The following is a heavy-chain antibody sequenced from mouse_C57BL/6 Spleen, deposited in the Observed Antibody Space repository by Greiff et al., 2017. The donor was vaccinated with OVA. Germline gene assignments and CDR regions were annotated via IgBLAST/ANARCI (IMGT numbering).Heavy chain of an antibody. D-gene: IGHD2-4*01. J-gene: IGHJ4*01. V-gene: IGHV2-3*01. Sequence: VKLQESGPGLVAPSQSLSITCTVSGFSLTSYGVSWVRQPPGKGLGWLGVIWGDGSTNYHSAHISRLSISKDNSKSQVFLKLNSLQTDDAATYYCAKTLGRNDYDAYYAMDYWGQGTSVTVSS. CDR2: IWGDGST. CDR3: AKTLGRNDYDAYYAMDY. CDR1: GFSLTSYG.